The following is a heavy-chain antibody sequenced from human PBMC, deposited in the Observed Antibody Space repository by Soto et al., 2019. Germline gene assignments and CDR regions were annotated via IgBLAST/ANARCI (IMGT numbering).Heavy chain of an antibody. Sequence: QVQLQEPGPRLVEPSQTLSLTCTVSGGSISSGDYYWSWIRQPPGTGLEWIGHIYNSGSTYSNPSPKRRVTISVDMSKNQFSLQLSSVTAADTAVYYCARGPSGDKVDYWGQGTLVTVSS. J-gene: IGHJ4*02. D-gene: IGHD1-26*01. CDR2: IYNSGST. CDR3: ARGPSGDKVDY. CDR1: GGSISSGDYY. V-gene: IGHV4-30-4*01.